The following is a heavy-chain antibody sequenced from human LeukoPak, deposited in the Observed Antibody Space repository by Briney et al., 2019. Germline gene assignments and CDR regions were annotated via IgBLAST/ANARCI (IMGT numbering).Heavy chain of an antibody. J-gene: IGHJ4*02. Sequence: SETLSLTCTVSGGSIGSSAYSWGWIRQPPGKGLEWIGSISYTGTTYYNPSLKSRVTISVDTSKNQFSLKLSSVTAADTAVYYCARGGPYGSGTFYFDYWGQGTLVTVSS. V-gene: IGHV4-39*07. CDR3: ARGGPYGSGTFYFDY. CDR1: GGSIGSSAYS. D-gene: IGHD3-10*01. CDR2: ISYTGTT.